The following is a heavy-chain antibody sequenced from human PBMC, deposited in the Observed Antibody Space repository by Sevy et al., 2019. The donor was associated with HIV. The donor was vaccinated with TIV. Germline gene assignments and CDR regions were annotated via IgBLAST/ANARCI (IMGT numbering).Heavy chain of an antibody. J-gene: IGHJ4*01. Sequence: ASVKVSCKISGYKVDMYGIAWVRQAPGQGLEWMGWISTYNGNTNYAQTFQGRVTMTTDTSTSVDYMELWGLRPDDTAVYYCARATGMAVAGTGRYFDFWGQGTLVTVSS. D-gene: IGHD6-19*01. V-gene: IGHV1-18*04. CDR2: ISTYNGNT. CDR1: GYKVDMYG. CDR3: ARATGMAVAGTGRYFDF.